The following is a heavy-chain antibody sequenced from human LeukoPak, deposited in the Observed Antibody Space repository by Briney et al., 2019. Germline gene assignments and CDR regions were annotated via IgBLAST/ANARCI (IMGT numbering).Heavy chain of an antibody. Sequence: ALVKVSCKASGYTFTSYYMHWVRQAPGQGLEWMGIINPSGGSTSYAQKFQGRVTMTRDTSTSTVYMELSSLRSEDTAVYYCARDSEHIVLTLYAMGYWGQGTLVTVSS. CDR3: ARDSEHIVLTLYAMGY. D-gene: IGHD2-8*01. J-gene: IGHJ4*02. V-gene: IGHV1-46*01. CDR1: GYTFTSYY. CDR2: INPSGGST.